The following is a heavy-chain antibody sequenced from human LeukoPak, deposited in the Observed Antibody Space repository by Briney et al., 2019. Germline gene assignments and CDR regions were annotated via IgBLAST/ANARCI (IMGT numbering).Heavy chain of an antibody. CDR2: IYYSGST. CDR1: GGSISSYY. V-gene: IGHV4-59*08. J-gene: IGHJ6*02. D-gene: IGHD6-13*01. CDR3: ARVILAAAGNRYYGMDV. Sequence: SETLSLTCTVSGGSISSYYWSWIRQPPGKGLEWIGYIYYSGSTNYNPSLKSRVTISVDTSKNQFSLKLSSVTAADTAVYYCARVILAAAGNRYYGMDVWGQGTTVTASS.